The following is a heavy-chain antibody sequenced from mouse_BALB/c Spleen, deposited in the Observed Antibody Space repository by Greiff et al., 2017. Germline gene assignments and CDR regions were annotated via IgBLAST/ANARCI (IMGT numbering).Heavy chain of an antibody. Sequence: DVMLVESGGGLVKPGGSLKLSCAASGFAFSSYDMSWVRQTPEKRLEWVAYISSGGGSTYYPDTVKGRFTISRDNAKNTLYLQMSSLKSEDTAMYYCARHRFSSIYYGYAWFAYWGQGTLVTVSA. J-gene: IGHJ3*01. CDR3: ARHRFSSIYYGYAWFAY. V-gene: IGHV5-12-1*01. CDR2: ISSGGGST. D-gene: IGHD2-2*01. CDR1: GFAFSSYD.